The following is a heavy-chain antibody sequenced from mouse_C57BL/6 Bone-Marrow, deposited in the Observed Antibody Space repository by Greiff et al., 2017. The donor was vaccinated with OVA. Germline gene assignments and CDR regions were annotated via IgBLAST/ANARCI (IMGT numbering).Heavy chain of an antibody. CDR2: IDTETGGT. Sequence: VQLQQSGAELVRPGASVTLSCKASGYTFTDYEMHWVKQTPVHGLEWIGAIDTETGGTAYTQKFKGKAILTADKSSSTAYMELRSLTSEDTAVYYSTREGSWDNYWGQGTTLTVSS. J-gene: IGHJ2*01. CDR1: GYTFTDYE. V-gene: IGHV1-15*01. D-gene: IGHD4-1*01. CDR3: TREGSWDNY.